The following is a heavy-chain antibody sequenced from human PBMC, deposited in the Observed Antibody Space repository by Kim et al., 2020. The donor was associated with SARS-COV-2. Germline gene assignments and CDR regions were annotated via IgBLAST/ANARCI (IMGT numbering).Heavy chain of an antibody. V-gene: IGHV3-73*01. Sequence: TTDAGSAKGRLPISRDNSKNTAYLQMNSLKIEDTAVYYCAKSLYSSSINDYWGQGTLVTVSS. CDR2: T. J-gene: IGHJ4*02. D-gene: IGHD6-6*01. CDR3: AKSLYSSSINDY.